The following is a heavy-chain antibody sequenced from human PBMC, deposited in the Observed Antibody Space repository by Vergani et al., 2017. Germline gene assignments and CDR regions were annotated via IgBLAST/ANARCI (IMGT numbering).Heavy chain of an antibody. CDR2: ISSSSSYI. Sequence: EVQLVESGGGLVKPGGSLRLSCAASGFTFSSYSMNWVRQAPGKGLEWVSSISSSSSYIYYADSVKGRFTISRDNAKHSLYLQMNSLRAEDTAVYYCAGRGIIVGYYYYMDVWGKGTTVTVSS. V-gene: IGHV3-21*01. CDR1: GFTFSSYS. D-gene: IGHD2-21*01. J-gene: IGHJ6*03. CDR3: AGRGIIVGYYYYMDV.